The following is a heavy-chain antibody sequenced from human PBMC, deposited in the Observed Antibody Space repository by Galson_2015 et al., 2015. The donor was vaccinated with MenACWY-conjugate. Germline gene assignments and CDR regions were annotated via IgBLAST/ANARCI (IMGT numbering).Heavy chain of an antibody. CDR2: TYYGSKWYN. V-gene: IGHV6-1*01. Sequence: CAISGDSVSSKSAAWIWIRQSPSRGLEWLGRTYYGSKWYNDYAASVKGRITINPDTSKNRFSLQLNSVTPEDTAVYYCGRVTWGSSKAFDYWGQGTPVTVSS. CDR1: GDSVSSKSAA. J-gene: IGHJ4*02. D-gene: IGHD6-13*01. CDR3: GRVTWGSSKAFDY.